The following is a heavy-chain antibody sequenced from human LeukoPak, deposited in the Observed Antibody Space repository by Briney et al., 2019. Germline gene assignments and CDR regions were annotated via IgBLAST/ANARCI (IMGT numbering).Heavy chain of an antibody. CDR3: ARGAAAGRTFDY. CDR1: GFTFSSYW. J-gene: IGHJ4*02. V-gene: IGHV3-74*01. D-gene: IGHD6-13*01. Sequence: GGSLRLSCAASGFTFSSYWMHWVRQAPGKGLVWVSRINSDGSSTSYADSVKGRFTISRDNAKNTLCLQMNSLRAEDTAVYYCARGAAAGRTFDYWGQGTLVTVSS. CDR2: INSDGSST.